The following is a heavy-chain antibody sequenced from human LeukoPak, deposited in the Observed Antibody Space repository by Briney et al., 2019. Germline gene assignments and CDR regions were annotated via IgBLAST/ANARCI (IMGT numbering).Heavy chain of an antibody. CDR2: IKSKTDGGTT. J-gene: IGHJ6*03. CDR3: TTAGSCSGGSCSVDYYYYYMDV. CDR1: GFTFSNAW. Sequence: GGSLRLSCAASGFTFSNAWMSWVRQAPGKGLEWVGRIKSKTDGGTTDYAVPVKGRFTISRDDSKNTLYLQMNSLKTEDTAVYYCTTAGSCSGGSCSVDYYYYYMDVWGKGTTVTVSS. V-gene: IGHV3-15*01. D-gene: IGHD2-15*01.